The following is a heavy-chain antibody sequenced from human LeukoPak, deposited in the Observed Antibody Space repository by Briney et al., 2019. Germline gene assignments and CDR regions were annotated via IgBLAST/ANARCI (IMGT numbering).Heavy chain of an antibody. CDR3: ARSYYYGSGSYYHIDY. Sequence: SETLSLTCTVSGGSISSSSYYWGWIRQPPGKGLEWIGSIYYSGSTYYNPSLKSRVTISVDTSKNQFSLKLSSVTAADTAVYYCARSYYYGSGSYYHIDYWGQGTLVTVSS. V-gene: IGHV4-39*07. J-gene: IGHJ4*02. CDR1: GGSISSSSYY. CDR2: IYYSGST. D-gene: IGHD3-10*01.